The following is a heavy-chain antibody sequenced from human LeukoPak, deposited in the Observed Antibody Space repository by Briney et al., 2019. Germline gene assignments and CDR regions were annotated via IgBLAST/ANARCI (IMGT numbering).Heavy chain of an antibody. J-gene: IGHJ4*02. D-gene: IGHD3-10*01. CDR3: ARGGGYGSGSYHFDY. V-gene: IGHV3-21*01. CDR2: ISSSSSYI. CDR1: GFTFSNYW. Sequence: GGSLRLSCAASGFTFSNYWMSWVRQAPGKGLEWVSSISSSSSYIYYADSVKGRFTISRDNAKNSLYLQMNSLRAEDTAVYYCARGGGYGSGSYHFDYWGQGTLVTVSS.